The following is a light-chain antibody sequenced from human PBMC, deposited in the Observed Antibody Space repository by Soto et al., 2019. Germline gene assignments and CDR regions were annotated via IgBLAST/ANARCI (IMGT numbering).Light chain of an antibody. CDR1: SSDVGGYNY. CDR3: SSYTSSSTLAV. CDR2: DVS. Sequence: QSALTQPASVSGSPGQSITISCTGTSSDVGGYNYVSWYQQHPGKAPKLMIYDVSNRPSGVSNRFSGSKSGNTASLTISGLQAEDEADYYCSSYTSSSTLAVFGTGTKVTVL. V-gene: IGLV2-14*01. J-gene: IGLJ1*01.